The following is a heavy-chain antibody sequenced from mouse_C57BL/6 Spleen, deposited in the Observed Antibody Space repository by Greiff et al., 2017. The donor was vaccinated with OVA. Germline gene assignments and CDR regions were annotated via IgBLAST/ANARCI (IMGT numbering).Heavy chain of an antibody. V-gene: IGHV5-16*01. CDR2: INYDGSST. J-gene: IGHJ2*01. CDR3: ARTSTSGGYFDY. CDR1: GFTFSDYY. D-gene: IGHD5-1*01. Sequence: EVKVVESEGGLVQPGSSMKLSCTASGFTFSDYYMAWVRQVPEKGLEWVANINYDGSSTYYLDSLKSRFIISSDNATNILYLQMSSLKSEDTATDYCARTSTSGGYFDYWGQGTTLTGSS.